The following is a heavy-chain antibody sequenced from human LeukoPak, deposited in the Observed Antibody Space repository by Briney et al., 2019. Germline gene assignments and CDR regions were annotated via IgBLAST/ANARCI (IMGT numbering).Heavy chain of an antibody. D-gene: IGHD3-10*01. Sequence: GGSLRLSCAASGFTFSSYGMHWVRQAPGKGLEWVAVISYDGTNKYYADSVKGRFTISRDNSKNSLYLQMNSLRAEDTAVYYRAKGYGSGILNAFDIWGQGTMVTVSS. J-gene: IGHJ3*02. V-gene: IGHV3-30*18. CDR2: ISYDGTNK. CDR1: GFTFSSYG. CDR3: AKGYGSGILNAFDI.